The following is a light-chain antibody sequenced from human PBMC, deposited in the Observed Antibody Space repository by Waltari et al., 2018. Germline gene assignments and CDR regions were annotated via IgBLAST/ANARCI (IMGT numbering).Light chain of an antibody. CDR3: QVWDANNDPGV. CDR1: KIETKR. J-gene: IGLJ1*01. V-gene: IGLV3-21*04. Sequence: SYVLTQPPSVSVAPGKTARITCGGNKIETKRVHWYQQKPGQAPILVISYDSDRPSEIPGRFSGSNSGNTATLTISRVEAADEADYYCQVWDANNDPGVFGTGTEVTVL. CDR2: YDS.